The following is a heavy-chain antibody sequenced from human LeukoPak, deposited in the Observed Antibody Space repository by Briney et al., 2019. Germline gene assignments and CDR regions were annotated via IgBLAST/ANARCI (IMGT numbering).Heavy chain of an antibody. D-gene: IGHD6-19*01. CDR1: GFSLSTSGMC. V-gene: IGHV2-70*11. CDR3: ARMIISVAGTKGVLDY. J-gene: IGHJ4*02. CDR2: LDWDNGK. Sequence: SGPALVKPTQTLTMTCTFSGFSLSTSGMCVGWVRQPQGKALEWLARLDWDNGKYYSTHLKTKLNISMDTIKNQVVLTVTNMDPVDTATYYCARMIISVAGTKGVLDYWGQGALVTVSS.